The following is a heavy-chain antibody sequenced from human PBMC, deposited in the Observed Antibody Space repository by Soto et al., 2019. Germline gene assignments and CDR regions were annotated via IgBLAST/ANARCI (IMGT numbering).Heavy chain of an antibody. J-gene: IGHJ3*01. CDR2: AYYRSKWYK. Sequence: SQTLSLTCAISGDSVSSNSAAWNWIRQSPSRGLEWLGRAYYRSKWYKDYAASVKSRISINPDTSKNQFSLQLNSVTPEDTAMYYCAKESEGTFDVWGQGTMVTVSS. V-gene: IGHV6-1*01. CDR1: GDSVSSNSAA. D-gene: IGHD3-10*01. CDR3: AKESEGTFDV.